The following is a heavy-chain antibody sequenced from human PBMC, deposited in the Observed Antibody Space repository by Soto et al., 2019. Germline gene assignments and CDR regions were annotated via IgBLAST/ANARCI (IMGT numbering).Heavy chain of an antibody. D-gene: IGHD4-17*01. V-gene: IGHV3-15*01. CDR1: GFTFSSYA. Sequence: GGSLRLSCAASGFTFSSYAMSWVRQTPGKGLEWVGRIKRETDGGTTDYAAPVKGRFTISRDDSRNTLYLQMNNLKTEDTAVYYCTTAATTVTTIDYWGQGTLVTVSS. CDR3: TTAATTVTTIDY. CDR2: IKRETDGGTT. J-gene: IGHJ4*02.